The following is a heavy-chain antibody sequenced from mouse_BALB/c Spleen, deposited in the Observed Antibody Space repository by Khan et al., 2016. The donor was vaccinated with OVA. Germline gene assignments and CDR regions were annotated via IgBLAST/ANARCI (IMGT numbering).Heavy chain of an antibody. CDR1: GYSFTGYF. CDR2: INPHIGET. Sequence: VQLKQSGPELVKPGASVKISCKASGYSFTGYFMNWVMQSHGKRLEWLGRINPHIGETFYNQKFKDKATLTVDKSSSTANMELRSVESEDSAFYYSARKSDSDFDYWGQGTTLTVSS. J-gene: IGHJ2*01. CDR3: ARKSDSDFDY. V-gene: IGHV1-20*02.